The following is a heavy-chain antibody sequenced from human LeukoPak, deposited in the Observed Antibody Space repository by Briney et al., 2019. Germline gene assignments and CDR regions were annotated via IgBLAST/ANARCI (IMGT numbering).Heavy chain of an antibody. V-gene: IGHV3-23*01. J-gene: IGHJ6*03. Sequence: PGGSLRLSCAASGFAFSNFAMSWVRQAPGKGLEWVSAMSGSGYYTYYVESVKGRFTISRDNSKNTLYLHMNSLRADDTAVYYWAKMEGQRLYDYCMDVWGRGTTVTVSS. CDR1: GFAFSNFA. CDR3: AKMEGQRLYDYCMDV. D-gene: IGHD3-3*01. CDR2: MSGSGYYT.